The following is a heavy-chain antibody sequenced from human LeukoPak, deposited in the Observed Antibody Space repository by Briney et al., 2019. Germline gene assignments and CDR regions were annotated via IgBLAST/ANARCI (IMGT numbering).Heavy chain of an antibody. CDR1: GYTFTTYG. V-gene: IGHV1-18*01. J-gene: IGHJ6*03. D-gene: IGHD1-26*01. CDR2: ISGYNGNT. CDR3: AREIPVKWELPLGYMDV. Sequence: GASVKVSCKASGYTFTTYGITWVRQAPGQGLEWMGWISGYNGNTNYAQKLQGRVTMTTDTSTSTAYMELRSLRSDDTAVYYCAREIPVKWELPLGYMDVWGKGTTVTVSS.